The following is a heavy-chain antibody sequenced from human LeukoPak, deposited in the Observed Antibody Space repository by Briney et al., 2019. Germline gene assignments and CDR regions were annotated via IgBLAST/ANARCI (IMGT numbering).Heavy chain of an antibody. CDR2: ISSYNGNT. CDR3: ARLKPGIAAAGLNWFDP. D-gene: IGHD6-13*01. V-gene: IGHV1-18*01. J-gene: IGHJ5*02. CDR1: GYTFSSDG. Sequence: RASVKVSCKASGYTFSSDGISWVRQTPGQGLEWMGCISSYNGNTKYAEKLQGRVTMTTDTSTSTAYMELSSLRSEDTAVYYCARLKPGIAAAGLNWFDPWGQGTLVTVSS.